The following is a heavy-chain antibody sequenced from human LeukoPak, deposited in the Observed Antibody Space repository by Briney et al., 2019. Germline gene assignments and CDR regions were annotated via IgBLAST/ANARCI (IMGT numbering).Heavy chain of an antibody. CDR1: GYTFYNYG. CDR3: ARWSGGSNWLYHYGMDV. J-gene: IGHJ6*02. Sequence: ASVKVSCKTSGYTFYNYGISWVRQAPGQGLEWMGWISGYNGYTNSAQQFQGRVTLTMDTSTSTVYMELRSLRSDDTAVYYCARWSGGSNWLYHYGMDVWGQGTTVTVSS. V-gene: IGHV1-18*01. D-gene: IGHD4-11*01. CDR2: ISGYNGYT.